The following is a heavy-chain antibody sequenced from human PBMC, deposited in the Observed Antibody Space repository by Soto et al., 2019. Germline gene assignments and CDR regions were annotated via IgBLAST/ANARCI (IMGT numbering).Heavy chain of an antibody. D-gene: IGHD4-17*01. CDR1: GGSISSGDYY. V-gene: IGHV4-30-4*01. CDR3: ASALWATVTTSFFDY. CDR2: IYYSGST. Sequence: QVQLQESGPGLVKPSQTQSITCTVSGGSISSGDYYWSWIRQPPGKGLEWIGYIYYSGSTYYNPSLKSRVTISVDTSKNQFSLKLSSVTAADTAVYYCASALWATVTTSFFDYWGQGTLVTVSS. J-gene: IGHJ4*02.